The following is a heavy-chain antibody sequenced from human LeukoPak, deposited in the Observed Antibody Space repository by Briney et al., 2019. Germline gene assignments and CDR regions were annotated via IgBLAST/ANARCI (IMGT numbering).Heavy chain of an antibody. J-gene: IGHJ4*02. CDR3: ARAPYDILPGFPLDY. D-gene: IGHD3-9*01. CDR1: GFTFDDYA. Sequence: PGRSLRLSCAASGFTFDDYAMHWVRQAPGKGLEWVSGISWNSGSIGYADSVKGRFNISRDNAKNSLYLQMNSLRADDMALYYCARAPYDILPGFPLDYWGQGTLVTVSS. V-gene: IGHV3-9*03. CDR2: ISWNSGSI.